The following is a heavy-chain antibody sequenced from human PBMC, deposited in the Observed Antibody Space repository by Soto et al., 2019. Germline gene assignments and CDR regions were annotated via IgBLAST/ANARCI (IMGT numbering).Heavy chain of an antibody. CDR3: ARDQEHVLDV. Sequence: QVQLVESGGGVVQPGRSLRLSCAASGFTFSSYSMHWVRQAPGKGLEWVAVISYDGSNKYYADFVKGRSTISRDNSENTLYLQMHSLRAEDTVVYYCARDQEHVLDVWGQGTTVTDSS. CDR2: ISYDGSNK. CDR1: GFTFSSYS. V-gene: IGHV3-30*01. J-gene: IGHJ6*02. D-gene: IGHD1-1*01.